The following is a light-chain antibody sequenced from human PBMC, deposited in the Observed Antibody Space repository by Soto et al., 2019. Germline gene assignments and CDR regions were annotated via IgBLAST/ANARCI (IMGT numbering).Light chain of an antibody. V-gene: IGKV3-11*01. CDR3: QQRSSWPPT. CDR1: QTVSGSQ. Sequence: EIAMTQSPCTLSLSPGERATLSCRASQTVSGSQLAWYQQRPGQPPRLLIYDASNRATGVPARFSGSGSGTDFTLTISSLEPEDFAVYYCQQRSSWPPTFGQGTRLEIK. J-gene: IGKJ5*01. CDR2: DAS.